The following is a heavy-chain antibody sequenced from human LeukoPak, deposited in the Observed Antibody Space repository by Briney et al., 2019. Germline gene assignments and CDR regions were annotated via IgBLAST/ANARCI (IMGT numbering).Heavy chain of an antibody. Sequence: ASVKVSCKASGYTVTSYDINWVRQATGQGLEWMGWMNPNSGNTGYAQKFQGRVTITRNTSISTAYMELSSLRSEDTAVYYCAREMCLPGWFDPWGQGTLVTVSS. V-gene: IGHV1-8*03. D-gene: IGHD1-14*01. J-gene: IGHJ5*02. CDR1: GYTVTSYD. CDR3: AREMCLPGWFDP. CDR2: MNPNSGNT.